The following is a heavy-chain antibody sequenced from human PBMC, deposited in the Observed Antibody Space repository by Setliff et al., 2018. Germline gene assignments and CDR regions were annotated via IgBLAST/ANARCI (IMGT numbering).Heavy chain of an antibody. CDR3: SRLVRFCIRTSCQRLSGGEF. J-gene: IGHJ4*02. Sequence: ASVKVSCKASGYTFTTYGISWVRQAPGQGLEWLGWIGVYSGNTYTAQRFQGRVTMTTDTSTSTAYMELRSLGSDDTAVYYCSRLVRFCIRTSCQRLSGGEFWGQGTLVTVSS. V-gene: IGHV1-18*04. D-gene: IGHD2-2*01. CDR1: GYTFTTYG. CDR2: IGVYSGNT.